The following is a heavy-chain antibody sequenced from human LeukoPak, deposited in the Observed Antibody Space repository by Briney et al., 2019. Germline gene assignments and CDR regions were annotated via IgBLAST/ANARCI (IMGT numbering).Heavy chain of an antibody. V-gene: IGHV3-21*01. CDR1: GFTFSSYS. CDR2: ISSSSTYI. J-gene: IGHJ6*02. Sequence: GGSLRLSCAASGFTFSSYSMNWVRQAPGKGLEWVSSISSSSTYIYYADSVKGRFTISRDNAKNSLYLQMNSLRVEDTAIYYCARVFGWGVGYGMDVWGQGTTVIVSS. D-gene: IGHD3-16*01. CDR3: ARVFGWGVGYGMDV.